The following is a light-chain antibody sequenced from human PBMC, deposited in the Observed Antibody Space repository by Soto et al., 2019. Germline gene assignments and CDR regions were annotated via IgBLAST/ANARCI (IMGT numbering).Light chain of an antibody. CDR3: QQYNNWPPLT. CDR1: QTVSND. J-gene: IGKJ4*01. Sequence: EVVMTQSPATLSVSPGERATLSCWTSQTVSNDLAWYQQKPGQAPRLLIYGASTRATGIPARFSGSGSGTEFTLTISSLQSEDFAVYYCQQYNNWPPLTFGGGTKVDIK. CDR2: GAS. V-gene: IGKV3-15*01.